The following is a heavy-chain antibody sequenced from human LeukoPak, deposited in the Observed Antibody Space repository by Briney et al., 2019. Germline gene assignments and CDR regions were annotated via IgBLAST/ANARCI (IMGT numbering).Heavy chain of an antibody. CDR3: AELGITMIGGV. CDR1: GFTFSSYR. J-gene: IGHJ6*04. CDR2: ISSSGSTI. V-gene: IGHV3-48*04. D-gene: IGHD3-10*02. Sequence: PGGSLRLSCAASGFTFSSYRMNWVRQAPGKGREWVSYISSSGSTIYYADSVKGRFTISRDNAKNSLYLQMNSLRAEDTAVYYCAELGITMIGGVWGKGTTVTISS.